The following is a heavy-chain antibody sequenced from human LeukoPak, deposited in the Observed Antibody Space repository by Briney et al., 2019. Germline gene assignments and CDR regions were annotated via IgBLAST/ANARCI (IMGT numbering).Heavy chain of an antibody. Sequence: AGGSLRLSCAASGFTFSSYAMSWVRQAPGKGLEWVSAISGSGGSTYYADSVKGRFTISRDNSKNTLYLQMNSLRAEDTAAYYCAKDHTPYDFWSGYWSWGQGTLVTVSS. D-gene: IGHD3-3*01. CDR3: AKDHTPYDFWSGYWS. V-gene: IGHV3-23*01. CDR2: ISGSGGST. CDR1: GFTFSSYA. J-gene: IGHJ4*02.